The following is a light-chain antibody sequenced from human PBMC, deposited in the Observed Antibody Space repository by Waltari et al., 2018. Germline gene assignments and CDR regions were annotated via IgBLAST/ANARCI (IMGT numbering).Light chain of an antibody. CDR1: QSVRSN. CDR2: DAS. J-gene: IGKJ5*01. V-gene: IGKV3-15*01. CDR3: QQYSRWPPIT. Sequence: IVLTQSPATLSVSPGESAIISCWAGQSVRSNLAWYQQKPGQAPRRLIYDASTRASSIPARFRGSGSGTEFTLTINNLQSEDSATYYCQQYSRWPPITFGQGTRLDIK.